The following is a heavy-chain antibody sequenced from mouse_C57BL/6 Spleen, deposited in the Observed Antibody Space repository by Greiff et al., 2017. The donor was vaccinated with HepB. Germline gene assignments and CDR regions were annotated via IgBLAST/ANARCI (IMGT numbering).Heavy chain of an antibody. Sequence: QVQLQQPGAELVMPGASVKLSCKASGYTFTSYWMHWVKQRPGQGLEWIGEIDPSDSYTNYNQKFKGKSTLTVDKSSSTAYMQLSSLTSEDSAFYYCARFFYDYYAMDYWGQGTSVTVSS. J-gene: IGHJ4*01. D-gene: IGHD2-1*01. CDR3: ARFFYDYYAMDY. V-gene: IGHV1-69*01. CDR2: IDPSDSYT. CDR1: GYTFTSYW.